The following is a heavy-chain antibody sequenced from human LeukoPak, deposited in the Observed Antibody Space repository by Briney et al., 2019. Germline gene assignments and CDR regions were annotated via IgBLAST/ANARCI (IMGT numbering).Heavy chain of an antibody. V-gene: IGHV5-51*01. J-gene: IGHJ3*01. CDR1: EYRFTNYW. D-gene: IGHD3-22*01. Sequence: GGSLKISCQGSEYRFTNYWIRWVRQMPGKGLEWMGNLYPGDYDTNFSPSLQDQVTISANKSIAAAYPQWSSLKASDTAMYYCARLRLGYDNSGAYHAEAFDRWGQGTMVTVAS. CDR2: LYPGDYDT. CDR3: ARLRLGYDNSGAYHAEAFDR.